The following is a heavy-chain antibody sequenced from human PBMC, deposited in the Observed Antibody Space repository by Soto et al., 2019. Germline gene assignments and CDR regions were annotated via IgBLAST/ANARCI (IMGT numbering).Heavy chain of an antibody. Sequence: EVPLLESGGGLVQPGGSLRLSCAASGFTFSSYAMSWVRQAPGKGLEWVSAISGSGGSTYYADSVKGRFTISRDNSKNTLYLQMNSLRAEDTAVYYCAKIPVVVTAPFDYWGQGTLVTVSS. D-gene: IGHD2-21*02. CDR2: ISGSGGST. J-gene: IGHJ4*02. CDR1: GFTFSSYA. CDR3: AKIPVVVTAPFDY. V-gene: IGHV3-23*01.